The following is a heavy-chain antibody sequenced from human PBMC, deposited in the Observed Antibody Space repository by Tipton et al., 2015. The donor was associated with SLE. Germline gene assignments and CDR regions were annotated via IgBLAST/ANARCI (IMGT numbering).Heavy chain of an antibody. CDR1: GFTFSSYA. J-gene: IGHJ4*02. Sequence: SLRLSCAASGFTFSSYAMHWVRQAPGKGLEWVAVTSYDGNIEFYGDSVKGRFTISRDNSKNALFLQMNSLRVDDTAIYYGAKAALMTGPFDSWGQGTQVTVSS. D-gene: IGHD3-9*01. CDR2: TSYDGNIE. V-gene: IGHV3-30*04. CDR3: AKAALMTGPFDS.